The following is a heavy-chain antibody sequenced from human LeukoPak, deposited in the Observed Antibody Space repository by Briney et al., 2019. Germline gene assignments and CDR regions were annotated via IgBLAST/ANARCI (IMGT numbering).Heavy chain of an antibody. J-gene: IGHJ6*02. D-gene: IGHD1-26*01. CDR3: ARDREWELLDYYYGMDV. CDR1: GFTFSSYS. CDR2: ISSGSSYI. Sequence: GGSLRLSCAASGFTFSSYSMNWVRQAPGKGLEWVSSISSGSSYIYYADSVKGRFTISRDNAKNSLYLQMNSLRAEDTAVYYCARDREWELLDYYYGMDVWGQGTTVTVSS. V-gene: IGHV3-21*01.